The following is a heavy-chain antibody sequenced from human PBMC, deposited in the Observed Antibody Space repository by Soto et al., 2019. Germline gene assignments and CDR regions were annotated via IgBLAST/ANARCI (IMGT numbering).Heavy chain of an antibody. V-gene: IGHV1-18*01. J-gene: IGHJ6*02. CDR2: ISAYNGNT. Sequence: QVPLVQSGAEVKKPAASVKVSCKASGYTFTSYGISWVRQAPGQGLEWMGWISAYNGNTNYAQKLQGRVTMTTDTSTSTAYMELRSLRSDDTAVYYCARDPTGQGPYYYGMDVWGQGTTVTVSS. CDR1: GYTFTSYG. CDR3: ARDPTGQGPYYYGMDV.